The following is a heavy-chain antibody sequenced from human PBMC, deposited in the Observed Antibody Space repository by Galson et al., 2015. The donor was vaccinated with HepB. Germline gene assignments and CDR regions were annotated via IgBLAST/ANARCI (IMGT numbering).Heavy chain of an antibody. CDR3: ATSYYDFWSGPSLGLYYYYGMDV. D-gene: IGHD3-3*01. J-gene: IGHJ6*02. CDR2: ISGSGGST. CDR1: GFTFSSYA. V-gene: IGHV3-23*01. Sequence: SLRLSCAASGFTFSSYAMSWVRQAPGKGLEWVSAISGSGGSTYYADSVKGRFTISRDNSKNTLYLQMNSLRAEDTAVYYCATSYYDFWSGPSLGLYYYYGMDVWGQGTTVTVSS.